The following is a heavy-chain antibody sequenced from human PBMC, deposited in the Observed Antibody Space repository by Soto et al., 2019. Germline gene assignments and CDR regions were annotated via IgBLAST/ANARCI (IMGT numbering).Heavy chain of an antibody. Sequence: PSQILSVTCPVSGGSISSGGYYWSWIRQHPVMGMEWIGYIYYSGSTYYNPSLKSRVTISVDTSKNQFSLKLSSVTAADTAVYYCAREVRLNYDILTGYYTPYNWFDPWGQGTLVTVSS. CDR1: GGSISSGGYY. J-gene: IGHJ5*02. CDR3: AREVRLNYDILTGYYTPYNWFDP. V-gene: IGHV4-31*03. D-gene: IGHD3-9*01. CDR2: IYYSGST.